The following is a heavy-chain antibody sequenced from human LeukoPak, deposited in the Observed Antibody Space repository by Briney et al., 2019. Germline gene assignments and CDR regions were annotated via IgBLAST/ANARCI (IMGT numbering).Heavy chain of an antibody. V-gene: IGHV1-69*01. Sequence: GSSVKVSCKASGGTFSSYAISWVRQAPGQGLEWMGGIIPIFGTANYAQKFQGRVTITADESTSTAYMELSSLRSEDTAVYYCARGGATVTHSSYYYMDVWGKGTTVTVSS. D-gene: IGHD4-11*01. CDR2: IIPIFGTA. CDR3: ARGGATVTHSSYYYMDV. J-gene: IGHJ6*03. CDR1: GGTFSSYA.